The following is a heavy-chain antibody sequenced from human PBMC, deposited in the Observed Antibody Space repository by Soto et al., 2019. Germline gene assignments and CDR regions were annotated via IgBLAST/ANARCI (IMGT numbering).Heavy chain of an antibody. CDR1: GFTFSSYS. D-gene: IGHD6-6*01. CDR3: AREPYSSSRYYGMDV. V-gene: IGHV3-21*01. Sequence: KSGGSLRLSCAASGFTFSSYSMNWVRQAPGKGLEWVSSISSSSSYIYYADSVKGRFTISRDNAKNSLYLQMNSLRAEDTAVYYCAREPYSSSRYYGMDVWGQGTTVTVSS. J-gene: IGHJ6*02. CDR2: ISSSSSYI.